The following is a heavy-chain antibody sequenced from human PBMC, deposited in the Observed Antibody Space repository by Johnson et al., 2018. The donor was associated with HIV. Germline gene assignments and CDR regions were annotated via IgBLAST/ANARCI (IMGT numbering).Heavy chain of an antibody. V-gene: IGHV3-30*18. CDR3: AKVNLRYSVFTGAFDI. Sequence: QVQLVESGGGLVQPGGSLRLSCVASGFTFSNYGMHWVRQAPGKGLEWVAVISYDGSNKYYADSVKGRFTISRDNSKNTLYLQMNSLRAEDTAVYYCAKVNLRYSVFTGAFDIWGQGTMVTVSS. J-gene: IGHJ3*02. CDR1: GFTFSNYG. CDR2: ISYDGSNK. D-gene: IGHD1-26*01.